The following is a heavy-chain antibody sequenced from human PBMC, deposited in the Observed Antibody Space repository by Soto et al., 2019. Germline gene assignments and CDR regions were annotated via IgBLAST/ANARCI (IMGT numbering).Heavy chain of an antibody. Sequence: PSQTLSLTCAISGDSVSSNSAAWNWIRQSPSRGLEWLGRTYYRSKWYNDYAVSVKSRITINPDTSKNQFSLKLSSVTAADTAVYYCARVCGDIVLMGGDWFDPWGQGTLVTVSS. V-gene: IGHV6-1*01. CDR1: GDSVSSNSAA. J-gene: IGHJ5*02. CDR3: ARVCGDIVLMGGDWFDP. D-gene: IGHD2-8*01. CDR2: TYYRSKWYN.